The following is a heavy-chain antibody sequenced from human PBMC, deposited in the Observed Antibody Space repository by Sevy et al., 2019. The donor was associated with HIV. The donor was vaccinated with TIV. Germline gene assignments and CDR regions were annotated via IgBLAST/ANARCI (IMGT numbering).Heavy chain of an antibody. V-gene: IGHV3-21*01. CDR1: GFTFSSYS. CDR3: ASHIAVATHDAFDI. D-gene: IGHD6-19*01. J-gene: IGHJ3*02. Sequence: GGSLRLSCAASGFTFSSYSMNWVRQAPGKGLEWVSSISSSSSYIYYADSVKGRFTISRDNAKNSPYLQMNSLRAEDTAVYYCASHIAVATHDAFDIWGQGTMVTVSS. CDR2: ISSSSSYI.